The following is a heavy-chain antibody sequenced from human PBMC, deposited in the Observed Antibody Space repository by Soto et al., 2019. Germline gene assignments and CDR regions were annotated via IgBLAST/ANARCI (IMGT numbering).Heavy chain of an antibody. CDR3: ARDDGGGTLEY. D-gene: IGHD3-16*01. J-gene: IGHJ4*02. V-gene: IGHV3-33*01. CDR2: IWYDGSNK. Sequence: QVQLVESGGGVVQPGRSLRLSCAASGFTFSSYGMLWVRQAPGKGLEWVAVIWYDGSNKYYADSVKGRFTISRDNSKNTLYLQMNSLRAEDTAVYYCARDDGGGTLEYWGQGTLVTVSS. CDR1: GFTFSSYG.